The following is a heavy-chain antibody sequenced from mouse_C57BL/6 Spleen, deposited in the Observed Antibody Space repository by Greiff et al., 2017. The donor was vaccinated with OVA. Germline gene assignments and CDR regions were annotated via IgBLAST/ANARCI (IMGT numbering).Heavy chain of an antibody. CDR3: ARYDYEGFDY. D-gene: IGHD2-4*01. CDR2: INPGSGGT. CDR1: GYAFTNYL. J-gene: IGHJ2*01. Sequence: VQLQQSGAELVRPGTSVKVSCKASGYAFTNYLIEWVKQRPGQGLEWIGVINPGSGGTNYNEKFKGKATLTADKSSSPAYMQLSRLTSEDSAVYFCARYDYEGFDYWGQGTTLTVSS. V-gene: IGHV1-54*01.